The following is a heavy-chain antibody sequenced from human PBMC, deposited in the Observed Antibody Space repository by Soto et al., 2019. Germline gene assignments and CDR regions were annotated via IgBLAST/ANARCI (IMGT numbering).Heavy chain of an antibody. Sequence: SVTVSCKASGGTFSSYDISWVRQAPGQGLEWMGGIIPIFGTAHYEQKVQGRVTIAADKSTSTAYMELRSLRSDDTAVYYCARVYCSGFKPLGCYYYGMDVWRQGT. CDR3: ARVYCSGFKPLGCYYYGMDV. CDR2: IIPIFGTA. V-gene: IGHV1-69*06. J-gene: IGHJ6*01. D-gene: IGHD2-21*01. CDR1: GGTFSSYD.